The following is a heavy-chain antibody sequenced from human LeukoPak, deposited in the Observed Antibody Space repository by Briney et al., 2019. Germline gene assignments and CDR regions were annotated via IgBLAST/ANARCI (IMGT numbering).Heavy chain of an antibody. CDR1: DGSISSYY. D-gene: IGHD1-26*01. Sequence: PSETLSLTCTVSDGSISSYYWSWIRQPPGKGLGWIGFVHYTGSTNYNPSLKSRVTTSIDTSRNQFSLKVKSVTLADTAVYYCARVGSSSYWYFDLWGRGTLVTVSS. V-gene: IGHV4-59*01. J-gene: IGHJ2*01. CDR3: ARVGSSSYWYFDL. CDR2: VHYTGST.